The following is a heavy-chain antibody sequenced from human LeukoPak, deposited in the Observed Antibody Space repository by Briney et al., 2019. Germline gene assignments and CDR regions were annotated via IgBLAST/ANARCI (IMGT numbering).Heavy chain of an antibody. D-gene: IGHD4-23*01. V-gene: IGHV3-11*01. CDR1: GFTFSDYY. CDR3: ARDMEDINYGGNSWHFDL. J-gene: IGHJ2*01. CDR2: ISSSGSTI. Sequence: GGSLRLSCAASGFTFSDYYLSWIRQAPGKGLEWVSYISSSGSTIYYADSVEGRFTISRDNAKNSLYLQMNSLRAGDTAVYYCARDMEDINYGGNSWHFDLWGRGTLVTVSS.